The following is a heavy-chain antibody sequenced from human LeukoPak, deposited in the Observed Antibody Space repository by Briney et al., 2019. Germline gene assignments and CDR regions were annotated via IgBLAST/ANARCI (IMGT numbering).Heavy chain of an antibody. J-gene: IGHJ4*02. Sequence: GGSLRLSCAASGFTFSSYGMHWVRQAPGKGLEGVAVISYDGSNKYYADSVKGRFTISRDNSKNTLYLQMNSLRAEDTAVYYCAKAIGGSYSLFDYWGQGTLVTVSS. D-gene: IGHD1-26*01. V-gene: IGHV3-30*18. CDR1: GFTFSSYG. CDR3: AKAIGGSYSLFDY. CDR2: ISYDGSNK.